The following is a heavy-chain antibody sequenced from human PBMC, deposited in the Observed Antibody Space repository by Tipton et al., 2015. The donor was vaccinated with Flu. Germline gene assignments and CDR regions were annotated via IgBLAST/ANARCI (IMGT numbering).Heavy chain of an antibody. J-gene: IGHJ4*02. CDR3: AREKLVDIVATGLLAY. CDR2: INKDGSEK. CDR1: GFTFNSYW. D-gene: IGHD5-12*01. V-gene: IGHV3-7*01. Sequence: SLRLSCAASGFTFNSYWMSWVRQAPGKGLEWVANINKDGSEKYYLDSVKGRFTISRDNAKNSLYLQMDSLRAEDTAVYYCAREKLVDIVATGLLAYWGQGTLVAVSS.